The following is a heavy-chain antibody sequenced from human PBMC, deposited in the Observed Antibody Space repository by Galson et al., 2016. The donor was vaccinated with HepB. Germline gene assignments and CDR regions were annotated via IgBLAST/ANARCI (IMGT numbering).Heavy chain of an antibody. CDR1: GGSISSDGYF. J-gene: IGHJ4*02. D-gene: IGHD3-16*01. CDR3: ARGDPGTLDY. CDR2: IYYSGST. V-gene: IGHV4-31*03. Sequence: TLSLTCTVSGGSISSDGYFWSWIRQHPGKGLEWIGYIYYSGSTYYNPSLKSRIAISLDTSKNQFSLKLTSVTVADTAVYYCARGDPGTLDYWGQGTLVTVSS.